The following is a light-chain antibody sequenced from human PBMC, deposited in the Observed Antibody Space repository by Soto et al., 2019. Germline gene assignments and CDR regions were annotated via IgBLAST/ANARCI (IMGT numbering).Light chain of an antibody. CDR3: QSYDNRLTVSYV. J-gene: IGLJ1*01. CDR1: SSNIGAGYD. V-gene: IGLV1-40*01. CDR2: GNT. Sequence: QSVVTQPPSVSGAPGQRVTISCTGSSSNIGAGYDVHWYKQLPGTAPKLLISGNTNRPSGVPDRFSGSKSGTSASLAITGLQAEDEADYYCQSYDNRLTVSYVFGTGTKLTVL.